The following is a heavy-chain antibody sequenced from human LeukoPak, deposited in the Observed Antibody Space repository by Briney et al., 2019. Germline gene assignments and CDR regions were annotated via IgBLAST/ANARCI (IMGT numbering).Heavy chain of an antibody. CDR1: RHTYEATA. CDR2: TRCTSGST. V-gene: IGHV3-9*01. J-gene: IGHJ4*02. D-gene: IGHD3-3*01. CDR3: AKGQGTFLEPSFDS. Sequence: APSRHTYEATATHRLTQAPTTGHQTATDTRCTSGSTGYADSMKGRFTTSKDTAKYSLYLQMNSLRAEDTALYYCAKGQGTFLEPSFDSWGPGTLVTVSS.